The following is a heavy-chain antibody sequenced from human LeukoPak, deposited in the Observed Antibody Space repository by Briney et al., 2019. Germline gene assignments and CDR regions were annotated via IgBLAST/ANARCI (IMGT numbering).Heavy chain of an antibody. D-gene: IGHD3-22*01. Sequence: SETLSLACTVSGGSISNYYWSWIRQPPGKGLEWIGYIYYSGSTNYNPSLKSRVTISVDTSKNQFSLKLSSVTAADTAVYYCARALRGHYYDSSGYYYYFDYWGQGTLVTVSS. V-gene: IGHV4-59*01. J-gene: IGHJ4*02. CDR1: GGSISNYY. CDR2: IYYSGST. CDR3: ARALRGHYYDSSGYYYYFDY.